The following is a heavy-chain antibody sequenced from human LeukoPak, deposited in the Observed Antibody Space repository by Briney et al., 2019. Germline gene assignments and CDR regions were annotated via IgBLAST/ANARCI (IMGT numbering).Heavy chain of an antibody. V-gene: IGHV4-34*01. CDR3: ARGDILTGPLVFDY. CDR2: INHSGST. J-gene: IGHJ4*02. D-gene: IGHD3-9*01. CDR1: GFTFSSYA. Sequence: GSLRLSCAASGFTFSSYAMSWVRQPPGKGPEWIGEINHSGSTNYNPSLKSRVTISVDTSKNQFSLKLSSVTAADTAVYYCARGDILTGPLVFDYWGQGTLVTVSS.